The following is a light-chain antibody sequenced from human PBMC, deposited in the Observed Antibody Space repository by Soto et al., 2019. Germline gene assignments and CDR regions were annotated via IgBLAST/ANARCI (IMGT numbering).Light chain of an antibody. J-gene: IGKJ1*01. CDR1: QSISSW. Sequence: MTQSPATLSASVGDRVTIPCRASQSISSWLAWYQQKPGKASKLLLYDASSFETGVPSRFSGSGAGTEFTPTISSLQHDDFATYYCQQYNSYSGTFGQGTMVDVK. CDR3: QQYNSYSGT. CDR2: DAS. V-gene: IGKV1-5*01.